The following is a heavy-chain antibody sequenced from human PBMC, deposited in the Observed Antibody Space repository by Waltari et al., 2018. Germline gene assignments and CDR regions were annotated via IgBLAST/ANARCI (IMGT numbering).Heavy chain of an antibody. J-gene: IGHJ6*02. CDR2: IKSKTDGGTT. CDR3: TTDHATYYGMDV. Sequence: EVQLVESGGGLVKPGGSLRLSCAASGFTFSNAWMSWVRQAPGKGLEWVGRIKSKTDGGTTDYAAPVKGRVTISRDDSKNTLYLQMNSLKTEDTAVYYCTTDHATYYGMDVWGQGTTVTVSS. CDR1: GFTFSNAW. V-gene: IGHV3-15*01.